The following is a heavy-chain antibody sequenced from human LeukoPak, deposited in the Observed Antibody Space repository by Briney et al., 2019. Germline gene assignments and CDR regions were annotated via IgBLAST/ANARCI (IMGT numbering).Heavy chain of an antibody. V-gene: IGHV4-59*01. Sequence: TSETLSLTCTVSGGSINNYHWSWIRQPPGKGLEWIEYIYYTGSARYNPSLKSRVTISLDTSKNQFSLRLSSMTAADTAVYYCARGPDDFDYWGPGSLVTVSS. J-gene: IGHJ4*02. CDR3: ARGPDDFDY. D-gene: IGHD5-24*01. CDR1: GGSINNYH. CDR2: IYYTGSA.